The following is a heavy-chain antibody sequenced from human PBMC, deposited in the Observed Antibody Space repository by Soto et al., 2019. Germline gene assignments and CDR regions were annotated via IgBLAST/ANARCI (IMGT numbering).Heavy chain of an antibody. CDR1: GFTVSSNY. CDR3: ARVRIQLWYLDY. J-gene: IGHJ4*02. Sequence: HPGGSLRLSCAASGFTVSSNYMSWVRQAPGKGLEWVSVIYSGGSTYYADSVKGRFTISRDNSKNTLYLQMNSLRAEDTAVYYCARVRIQLWYLDYWGQGTLVTVSS. CDR2: IYSGGST. V-gene: IGHV3-53*01. D-gene: IGHD5-18*01.